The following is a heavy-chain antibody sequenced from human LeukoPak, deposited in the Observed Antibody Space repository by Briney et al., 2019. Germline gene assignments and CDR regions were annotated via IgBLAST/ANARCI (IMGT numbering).Heavy chain of an antibody. CDR3: AKKRNAAPYYFDC. J-gene: IGHJ4*02. CDR1: GGSISSSNW. D-gene: IGHD6-25*01. CDR2: VYYSGST. V-gene: IGHV4-4*02. Sequence: SETLSLTCGVSGGSISSSNWWSWVRQPPGKGLEWIGEVYYSGSTNYNPSLKSRLTISVDKSKNQFSLKLTSVTAADTAVYYCAKKRNAAPYYFDCWGQGTLVTVSS.